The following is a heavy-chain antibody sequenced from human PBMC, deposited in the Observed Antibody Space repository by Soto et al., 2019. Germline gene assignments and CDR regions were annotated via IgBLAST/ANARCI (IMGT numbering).Heavy chain of an antibody. CDR1: GGSISSGGYS. V-gene: IGHV4-30-2*01. CDR2: IYHSGST. Sequence: PSETLSLTCAVSGGSISSGGYSWSWIRQPPGKGLEWIGYIYHSGSTYYNPSLKSRVTISVDRSKNQFSLKLSSVTAADTAVYYCARVIVVVPAARRPNRLAPWGQGTLVTVSS. D-gene: IGHD2-2*01. CDR3: ARVIVVVPAARRPNRLAP. J-gene: IGHJ5*02.